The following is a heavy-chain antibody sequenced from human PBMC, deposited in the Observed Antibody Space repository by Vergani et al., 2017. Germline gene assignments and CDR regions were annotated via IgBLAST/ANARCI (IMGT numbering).Heavy chain of an antibody. CDR2: IYSGGST. Sequence: EVQLVESGGGLVQPGGSLRLSCAASGFTVSSNYMSWVRQAPGKGLEWVSVIYSGGSTYYADSVKGRFTISRDNSKNTLYLQMNSLRAEDTAVYYCAKDRNRYCSGGSCYFQHWGQGTLVTVSS. CDR3: AKDRNRYCSGGSCYFQH. CDR1: GFTVSSNY. J-gene: IGHJ1*01. V-gene: IGHV3-66*01. D-gene: IGHD2-15*01.